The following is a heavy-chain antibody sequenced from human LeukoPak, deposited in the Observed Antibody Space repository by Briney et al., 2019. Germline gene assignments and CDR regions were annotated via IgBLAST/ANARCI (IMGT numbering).Heavy chain of an antibody. CDR2: ISGDGAKT. CDR1: GSTFSDCA. V-gene: IGHV3-23*01. J-gene: IGHJ4*02. CDR3: ARRVQPNAGPFDS. Sequence: PGQSLRLSCAASGSTFSDCALSWDSQPPGKGLEWDAGISGDGAKTYYADSVKARFTISRDDSKITLFLQMDRLRAEDTAVYYCARRVQPNAGPFDSWGQGTLASVS. D-gene: IGHD3-10*01.